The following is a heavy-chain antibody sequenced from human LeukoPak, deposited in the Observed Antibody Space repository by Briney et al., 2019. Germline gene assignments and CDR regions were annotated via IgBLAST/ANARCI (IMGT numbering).Heavy chain of an antibody. V-gene: IGHV4-59*08. J-gene: IGHJ4*02. CDR1: GGSISSYY. CDR3: ARSVVTTNHYFDY. CDR2: IYYSGST. D-gene: IGHD3-22*01. Sequence: SETLSLTCTVSGGSISSYYWSWIRQPPGKGLEWIGYIYYSGSTNYNPSLKSRVTISVDTSKNQFSLKLSSVTAADTAVYYCARSVVTTNHYFDYWGQETLVTVSS.